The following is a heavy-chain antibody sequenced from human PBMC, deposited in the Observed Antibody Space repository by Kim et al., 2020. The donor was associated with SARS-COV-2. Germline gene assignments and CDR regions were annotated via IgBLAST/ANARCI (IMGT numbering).Heavy chain of an antibody. CDR3: ARDWSSGSGRKDAFDI. Sequence: SETLSLTCAVYGGSFSGYYWSWIRQPPGKGLEWIGEINHSGSTNYNPSLKSRVTISVDTSKNQFSLKLSSVTAADTAVYYCARDWSSGSGRKDAFDIWGQGTMVTVSS. CDR1: GGSFSGYY. CDR2: INHSGST. D-gene: IGHD3-10*01. V-gene: IGHV4-34*01. J-gene: IGHJ3*02.